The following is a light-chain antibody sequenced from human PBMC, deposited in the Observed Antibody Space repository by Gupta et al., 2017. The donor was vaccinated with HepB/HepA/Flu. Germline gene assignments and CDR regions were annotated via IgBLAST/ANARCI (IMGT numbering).Light chain of an antibody. CDR3: QQYGSSPYT. Sequence: GERATLSCSASQSVSSSYLAWYQQKPGQAPRLLIYGASSRATGIPDRFSGSGSGTDFTLTISRLEPEDFAVYYCQQYGSSPYTFGQGTKLEIK. J-gene: IGKJ2*01. CDR1: QSVSSSY. V-gene: IGKV3-20*01. CDR2: GAS.